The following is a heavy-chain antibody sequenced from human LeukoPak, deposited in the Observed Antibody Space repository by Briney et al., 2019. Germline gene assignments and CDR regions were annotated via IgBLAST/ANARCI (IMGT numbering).Heavy chain of an antibody. CDR1: GFTVSNYA. D-gene: IGHD2-2*01. CDR2: ISGRDDST. Sequence: PGGSLRLSCAASGFTVSNYAMYWVRQAPGKGLEWVSAISGRDDSTYYADSVKGRFTISRDNAKNSLYLQMNSLRAEDTAVYYCARDGVYCSSTSCGSYYYYGMDVWGQGTTVTVSS. CDR3: ARDGVYCSSTSCGSYYYYGMDV. V-gene: IGHV3-23*01. J-gene: IGHJ6*02.